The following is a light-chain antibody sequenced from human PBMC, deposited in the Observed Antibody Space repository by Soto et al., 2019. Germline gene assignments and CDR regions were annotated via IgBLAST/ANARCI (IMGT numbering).Light chain of an antibody. CDR1: QSISSN. Sequence: EIVMTQSPATLSVSPGERATLSCRASQSISSNLAWYQQKPGQATRLVIYGASTRATGIPGSFSGSGSGTEFTLTIGSLQSEDFAVYYCQQYDKWPLTFGQGTKVEIK. V-gene: IGKV3-15*01. CDR3: QQYDKWPLT. CDR2: GAS. J-gene: IGKJ1*01.